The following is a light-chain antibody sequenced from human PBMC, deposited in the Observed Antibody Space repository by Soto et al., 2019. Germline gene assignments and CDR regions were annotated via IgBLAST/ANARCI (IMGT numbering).Light chain of an antibody. CDR3: RSYTSSSTLV. CDR2: DVT. J-gene: IGLJ1*01. V-gene: IGLV2-14*01. Sequence: QSALTQPASVSGSPGQSITISCTGTSSDVGGYNFVAWYQQHPGKAPKIMIYDVTNRPSGVSNRFSGSKSGNTASLTISGLLAEDEADYYCRSYTSSSTLVFGTGTKLTVL. CDR1: SSDVGGYNF.